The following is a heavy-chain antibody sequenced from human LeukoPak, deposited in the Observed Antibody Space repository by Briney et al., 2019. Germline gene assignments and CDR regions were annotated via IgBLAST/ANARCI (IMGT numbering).Heavy chain of an antibody. V-gene: IGHV3-7*01. CDR3: ARGERSSTSLANDY. CDR1: GFTFSSYW. CDR2: IKQDGSEK. Sequence: GGSLRLSCAASGFTFSSYWMSWVRQAPGKGLEWVANIKQDGSEKYYVDSVKGRFTISRDNAKNSLYLQMNSLRAEDMAVYYCARGERSSTSLANDYWGQGTLVTVSS. D-gene: IGHD2-2*01. J-gene: IGHJ4*02.